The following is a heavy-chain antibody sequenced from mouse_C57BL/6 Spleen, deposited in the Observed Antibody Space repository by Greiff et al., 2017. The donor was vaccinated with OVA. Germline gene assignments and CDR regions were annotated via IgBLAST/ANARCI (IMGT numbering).Heavy chain of an antibody. J-gene: IGHJ3*01. CDR2: IHPNSGST. V-gene: IGHV1-64*01. Sequence: QVQLKQPGAELVKPGASVKLSCKASGYTFTSYWMHWVKQRPGQGLEWIGMIHPNSGSTNYNEKFKSKATLTVDKSSSTAYMQLSSLTSEDSAVYYCARSAIGYPFAYWGQGTLVTVSA. D-gene: IGHD2-2*01. CDR1: GYTFTSYW. CDR3: ARSAIGYPFAY.